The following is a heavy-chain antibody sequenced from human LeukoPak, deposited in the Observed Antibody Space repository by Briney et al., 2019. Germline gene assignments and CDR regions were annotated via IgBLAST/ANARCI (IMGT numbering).Heavy chain of an antibody. D-gene: IGHD2-21*01. CDR1: GFTFSSYS. V-gene: IGHV3-21*01. Sequence: SGGSLRLSCAASGFTFSSYSMNWVRQAPGKGLEWVSSISSSDTYIYHADSVKGRFTISRDNAKNSLYLQMNSLRAEDTAVYYCARVPPGVNAFDIWGQGTMVTVSS. J-gene: IGHJ3*02. CDR3: ARVPPGVNAFDI. CDR2: ISSSDTYI.